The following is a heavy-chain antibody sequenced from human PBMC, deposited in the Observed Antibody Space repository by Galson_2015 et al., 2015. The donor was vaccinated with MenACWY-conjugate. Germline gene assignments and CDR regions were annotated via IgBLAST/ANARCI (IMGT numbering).Heavy chain of an antibody. CDR3: ARGPRYYAFDI. J-gene: IGHJ3*02. CDR2: IKQDASEK. Sequence: SLRLSCAASGFSFSGSWMSWVGQSPGKGLEWVANIKQDASEKYYVDSVKGRFAISRDNAKTSLYLKMKSLEAEDTAVYYCARGPRYYAFDICVQGTIVTVSS. V-gene: IGHV3-7*03. CDR1: GFSFSGSW. D-gene: IGHD1-26*01.